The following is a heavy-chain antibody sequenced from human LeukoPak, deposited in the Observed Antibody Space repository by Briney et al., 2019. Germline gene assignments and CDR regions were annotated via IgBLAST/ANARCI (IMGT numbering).Heavy chain of an antibody. J-gene: IGHJ4*02. D-gene: IGHD3-10*01. CDR3: ARYVRGLGWNQIDY. Sequence: SETLSLTCTVSGGSISSHYWSWIRQPPGKGLEWIGYIYYSGSTNYNPSLKSRVTISVDTSKNQFSLKLSSVTAADTAVYYCARYVRGLGWNQIDYWGQGTLVTVSS. CDR2: IYYSGST. CDR1: GGSISSHY. V-gene: IGHV4-59*11.